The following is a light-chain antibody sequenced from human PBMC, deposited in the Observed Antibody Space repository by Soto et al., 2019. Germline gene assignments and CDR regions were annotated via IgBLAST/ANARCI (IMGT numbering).Light chain of an antibody. CDR3: AAWDDSLNGYV. J-gene: IGLJ1*01. CDR2: SNN. V-gene: IGLV1-44*01. Sequence: QSALTQPPSASGTPGRRAPTFCFGSSSNTGSNPVNWYQQLPGTAPKPPTFSNNQRPSGVPDRFSGSNSGTSASLAISGLQSEDEADYYCAAWDDSLNGYVFGTGTQLTVL. CDR1: SSNTGSNP.